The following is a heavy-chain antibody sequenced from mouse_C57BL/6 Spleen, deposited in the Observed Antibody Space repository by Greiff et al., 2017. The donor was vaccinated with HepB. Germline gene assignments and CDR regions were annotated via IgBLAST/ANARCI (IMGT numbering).Heavy chain of an antibody. Sequence: VQLVESGGGLVQPKGSLKLSCAASGFTFNTYAMHWVRQAPGKGLEWVARIRSKSSNYATYYADSVKDRFTISRDDSQSMLYLQMNNLKTEDTAMYYCVREGPAYSPYWYFDVWGTGTTVTVSS. D-gene: IGHD2-10*01. CDR2: IRSKSSNYAT. CDR3: VREGPAYSPYWYFDV. V-gene: IGHV10-3*01. J-gene: IGHJ1*03. CDR1: GFTFNTYA.